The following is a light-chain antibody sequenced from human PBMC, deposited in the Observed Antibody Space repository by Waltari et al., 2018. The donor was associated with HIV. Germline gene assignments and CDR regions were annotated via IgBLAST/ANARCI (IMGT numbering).Light chain of an antibody. Sequence: QAGLTQPPSVSGGLRQTATLTCVGDGNTVGKQGASSLQHHQGHPPTLVSYRNSTRPSGVSERFSASRSGDTASLTITGLQPEDEATYSCSSWDSSLTTWLFGGGTELTVL. J-gene: IGLJ2*01. CDR2: RNS. V-gene: IGLV10-54*01. CDR1: GNTVGKQG. CDR3: SSWDSSLTTWL.